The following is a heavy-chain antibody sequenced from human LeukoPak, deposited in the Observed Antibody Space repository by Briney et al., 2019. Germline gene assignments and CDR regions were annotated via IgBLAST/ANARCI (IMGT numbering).Heavy chain of an antibody. J-gene: IGHJ4*02. D-gene: IGHD2-2*01. V-gene: IGHV3-23*01. CDR1: GFTFSSYA. Sequence: GGSLRLSCAASGFTFSSYAMSWVRQAPVKGLEWVSAISGSGGSTYYADSVKGRFTISRDNSKNTLYLQMNSLRVEDTAVYYCAKDGAVPYYFDCWGQGTLVTVSS. CDR2: ISGSGGST. CDR3: AKDGAVPYYFDC.